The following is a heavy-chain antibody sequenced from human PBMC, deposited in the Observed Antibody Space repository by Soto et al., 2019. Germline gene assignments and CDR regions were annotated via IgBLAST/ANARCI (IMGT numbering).Heavy chain of an antibody. V-gene: IGHV4-39*01. CDR1: GGSISSGSYF. CDR2: IYYSGST. J-gene: IGHJ4*02. D-gene: IGHD3-9*01. Sequence: SETLSLTCTVSGGSISSGSYFWGCIRQPPGKGLEWIGSIYYSGSTYFSPSLKSRVTISVDTSKNQFSLKLSSVTAADTAVYYCVGGTGYYSFHYWGQGTLVTVSS. CDR3: VGGTGYYSFHY.